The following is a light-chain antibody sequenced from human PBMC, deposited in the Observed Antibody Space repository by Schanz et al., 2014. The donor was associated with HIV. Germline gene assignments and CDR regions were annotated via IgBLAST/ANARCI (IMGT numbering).Light chain of an antibody. J-gene: IGKJ2*01. CDR1: QSIGNS. V-gene: IGKV1-5*03. CDR3: QQYNDRSYT. Sequence: DIQMTQSPSTLSASVGDRVTITCRASQSIGNSLAWYQQKPGKAPNLLIYEASTLETGVPSRFSGSGSGTEFTLAISSLQPEDFATYYCQQYNDRSYTFGQGTKLEIK. CDR2: EAS.